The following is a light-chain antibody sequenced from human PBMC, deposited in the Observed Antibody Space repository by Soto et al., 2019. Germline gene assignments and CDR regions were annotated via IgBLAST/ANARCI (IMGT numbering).Light chain of an antibody. V-gene: IGKV1-33*01. J-gene: IGKJ5*01. Sequence: DLPMAPTPYSKSASVGGRERMNFQASQNIYNYLNWYQQKPGRAPKLLIYDASNLEAGVLSRFRGSVSGTDFIFTFSRLQPEDLATYYCQQYETFPSVGQGTRLEI. CDR2: DAS. CDR1: QNIYNY. CDR3: QQYETFPS.